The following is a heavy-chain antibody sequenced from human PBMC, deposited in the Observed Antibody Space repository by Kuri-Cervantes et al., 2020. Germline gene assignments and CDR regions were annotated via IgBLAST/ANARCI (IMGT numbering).Heavy chain of an antibody. CDR2: IIPIFGTA. D-gene: IGHD5-24*01. V-gene: IGHV1-69*05. CDR3: ARGHTPLDGYIPRYYYYMDV. CDR1: GGTFSSYA. J-gene: IGHJ6*03. Sequence: SVKVSCKASGGTFSSYAISWVRQAPGQGLEWMGGIIPIFGTANYAQKFQGRVTITTGESTSTAYMELSRLRSDDTAVYYCARGHTPLDGYIPRYYYYMDVWGKGTTVTVSS.